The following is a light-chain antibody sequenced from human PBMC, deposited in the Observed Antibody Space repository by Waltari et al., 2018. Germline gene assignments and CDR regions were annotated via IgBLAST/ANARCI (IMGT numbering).Light chain of an antibody. V-gene: IGKV3-20*01. CDR1: QTVRATY. J-gene: IGKJ4*01. CDR2: DTS. CDR3: QQYDISPLT. Sequence: EIVLTQSPGTLSLSPGERATLSCRASQTVRATYLAWYQQKLGQAPTLVIHDTSSRATGIPDRFSGSGSGTDFSLTISSLEPEDFAVYYCQQYDISPLTFGGGTKVETK.